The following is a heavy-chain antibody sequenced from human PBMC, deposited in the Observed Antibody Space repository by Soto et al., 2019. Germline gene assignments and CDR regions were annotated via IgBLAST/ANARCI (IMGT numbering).Heavy chain of an antibody. CDR2: ISYDGSNK. CDR3: ARDNRLCSGGSCYSSDWFDP. V-gene: IGHV3-30-3*01. CDR1: GFTFSSYA. J-gene: IGHJ5*02. D-gene: IGHD2-15*01. Sequence: QVQLVESGGGVVQPGRSLRLSCAASGFTFSSYAMHWVRQAPGKGLEWVAVISYDGSNKYYADSVKGRFTISRDNSKNTLYLQMHSLSAEDTAVYYCARDNRLCSGGSCYSSDWFDPGGQGTLVTVSS.